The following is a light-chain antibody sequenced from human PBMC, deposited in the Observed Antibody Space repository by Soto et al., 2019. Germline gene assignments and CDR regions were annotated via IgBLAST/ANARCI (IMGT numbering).Light chain of an antibody. V-gene: IGLV2-14*01. CDR1: SSDVGAYNY. CDR3: TSYTTSSTRVI. Sequence: QSALTQPASVSGSPGQSITISCTGTSSDVGAYNYVSRYQQHPGKAPKLIIYEVSNRPSGVSNRFSGSKSGSTASLTLSGLQAEDEADYYCTSYTTSSTRVIFGGGTKVTVL. J-gene: IGLJ2*01. CDR2: EVS.